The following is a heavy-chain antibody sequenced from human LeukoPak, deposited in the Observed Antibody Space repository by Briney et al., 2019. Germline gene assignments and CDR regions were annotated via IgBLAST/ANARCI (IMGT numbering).Heavy chain of an antibody. CDR2: INHSGST. CDR3: VKSGTLLREGFNY. D-gene: IGHD1-1*01. J-gene: IGHJ4*02. CDR1: GGSFSGYS. V-gene: IGHV4-34*01. Sequence: SETLSLTCAVYGGSFSGYSWSWIRQPPGKGLEWIGEINHSGSTNYNPSLKSRVTISVDTPRNQFSLNLHSMTAADTAVYYCVKSGTLLREGFNYWGQGTLVTVSS.